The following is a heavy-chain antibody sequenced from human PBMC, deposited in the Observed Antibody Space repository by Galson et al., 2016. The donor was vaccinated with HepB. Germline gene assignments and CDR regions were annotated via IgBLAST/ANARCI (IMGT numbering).Heavy chain of an antibody. V-gene: IGHV3-30*03. CDR3: ARGRWDFDS. CDR1: GFTFSTYG. Sequence: SLRLSCAASGFTFSTYGMHWVRQAPGKGLEWVALISYDGKSEFYADSVKGRVTISSDNSKNTLYLQMHSLRGEDTAVDYCARGRWDFDSWGQGTLVTVSS. CDR2: ISYDGKSE. D-gene: IGHD5-24*01. J-gene: IGHJ4*02.